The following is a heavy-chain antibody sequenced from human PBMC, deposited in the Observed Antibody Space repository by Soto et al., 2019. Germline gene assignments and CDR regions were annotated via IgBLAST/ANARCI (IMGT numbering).Heavy chain of an antibody. D-gene: IGHD3-3*01. CDR2: ISSSSSYI. Sequence: PWGSLRLRCAAVGFTFSNLSVNWVLQAPGKGLEWVSSISSSSSYIYYADSVKGRFTISRDNAKNSLYLQMNSLRAEDTAVYYCAREVVNDFWSGYSTYWGQGTLVTVSS. CDR1: GFTFSNLS. CDR3: AREVVNDFWSGYSTY. V-gene: IGHV3-21*04. J-gene: IGHJ4*02.